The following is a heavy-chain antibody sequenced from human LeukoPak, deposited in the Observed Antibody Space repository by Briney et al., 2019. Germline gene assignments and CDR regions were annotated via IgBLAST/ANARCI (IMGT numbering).Heavy chain of an antibody. J-gene: IGHJ4*02. V-gene: IGHV4-61*01. D-gene: IGHD3-22*01. CDR3: ARSGDSSGYYYGYFDY. CDR2: INYSGST. CDR1: GGSVSSGSYY. Sequence: SQTLSLTCTVSGGSVSSGSYYWSWIRQPPGKGLEWIGYINYSGSTNYNPSVKSRVTISVDTSKNQFSLKLSSVTAADTAVYYCARSGDSSGYYYGYFDYWGQGTLVTVSS.